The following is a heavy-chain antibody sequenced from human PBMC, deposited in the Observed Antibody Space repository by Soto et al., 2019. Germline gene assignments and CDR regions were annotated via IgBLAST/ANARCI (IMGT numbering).Heavy chain of an antibody. J-gene: IGHJ5*02. Sequence: ASVEVSCKASGYTFTGYYMHWVRQAPGQGLEWMGWINPNSGGTNYAQKFQGRVTMTRDTSISTAYMELSRLRSDDTAVYYCARLSNYYDSSGYYTRWFDPWGQGTLVTVSS. CDR3: ARLSNYYDSSGYYTRWFDP. CDR2: INPNSGGT. D-gene: IGHD3-22*01. CDR1: GYTFTGYY. V-gene: IGHV1-2*02.